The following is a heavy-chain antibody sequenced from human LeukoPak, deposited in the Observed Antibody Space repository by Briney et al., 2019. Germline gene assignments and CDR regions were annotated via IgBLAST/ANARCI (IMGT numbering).Heavy chain of an antibody. J-gene: IGHJ6*03. D-gene: IGHD6-6*01. Sequence: PGRSLRLSCEASGFTFSTYNMNWVRQAPGKRLEWVSSITSTSSYVFYADSVKGRFTISRDNAKNSLYLQMNSLRAEDTAVYYCARADSSIAARLSRSSIFNYYYYMDVWGKGTTVTVSS. V-gene: IGHV3-21*01. CDR3: ARADSSIAARLSRSSIFNYYYYMDV. CDR1: GFTFSTYN. CDR2: ITSTSSYV.